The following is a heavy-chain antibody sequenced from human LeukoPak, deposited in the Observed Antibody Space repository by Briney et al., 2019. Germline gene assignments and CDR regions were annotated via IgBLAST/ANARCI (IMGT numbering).Heavy chain of an antibody. Sequence: SETLSLTCTVSGGSISSYYWSWIRQPPGKGLEWIGYIYYSGSTNYNPSLKSRVTISVDTSKNPFSLKLSSVTAADTAVYYCARRADYDDYYYYYWGQGTLVSVSS. J-gene: IGHJ4*02. CDR2: IYYSGST. CDR1: GGSISSYY. V-gene: IGHV4-59*08. CDR3: ARRADYDDYYYYY. D-gene: IGHD4-17*01.